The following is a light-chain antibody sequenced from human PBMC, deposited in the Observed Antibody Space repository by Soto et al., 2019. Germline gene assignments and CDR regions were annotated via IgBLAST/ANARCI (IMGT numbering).Light chain of an antibody. Sequence: EIVLTQSPATLSLSPGKRATLSCRASQSVSSYLAWYQQKPGQAPRLLIYNASNWATGIPDRFSGSGSGTDFSLTISSLEPEDFAVYYCQQRSNWPGTFGQGTKVDIK. J-gene: IGKJ1*01. CDR2: NAS. CDR1: QSVSSY. CDR3: QQRSNWPGT. V-gene: IGKV3-11*01.